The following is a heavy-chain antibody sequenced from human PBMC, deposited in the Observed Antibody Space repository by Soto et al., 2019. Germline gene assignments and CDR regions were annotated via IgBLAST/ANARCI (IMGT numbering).Heavy chain of an antibody. V-gene: IGHV3-73*01. CDR1: GFTFSGSA. CDR3: TRPPYSSGWYEGAFDI. Sequence: PGGSLRLSCAASGFTFSGSAMHWVRQASGKGLEWVGRIRSKANSYATAYAASVKGRFTIYRDDSKNTAYLQMNSLKTEDTAVYYCTRPPYSSGWYEGAFDIWGQGTMVTVSS. D-gene: IGHD6-19*01. J-gene: IGHJ3*02. CDR2: IRSKANSYAT.